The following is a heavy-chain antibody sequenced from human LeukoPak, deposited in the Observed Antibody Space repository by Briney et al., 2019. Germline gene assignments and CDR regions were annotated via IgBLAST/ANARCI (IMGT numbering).Heavy chain of an antibody. CDR1: GYTFTGYY. CDR3: ARVHVPTWTTGTDYYFDY. D-gene: IGHD1-14*01. Sequence: ASVKVSCKASGYTFTGYYVHWVRQAPGQGLEWMGWINPNSGGTNYAQKFQGRVTMTRDTSISTAYMELSRLRSDDTAVYYCARVHVPTWTTGTDYYFDYWGQGTLVTVSS. V-gene: IGHV1-2*02. J-gene: IGHJ4*02. CDR2: INPNSGGT.